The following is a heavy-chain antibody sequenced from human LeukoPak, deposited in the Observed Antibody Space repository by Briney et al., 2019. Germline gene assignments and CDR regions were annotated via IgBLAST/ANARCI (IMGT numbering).Heavy chain of an antibody. CDR2: IHPDGGST. V-gene: IGHV1-46*02. J-gene: IGHJ4*02. CDR1: GYNFNDYY. D-gene: IGHD4-11*01. Sequence: ASVKVSCKASGYNFNDYYIYWVRQAPGHGLESMGYIHPDGGSTNYAQKFQGRVTMTSDMSTNTVYMELRSLRSEDTAMYYCARAFNSIQPLDYWGQGALVTVSS. CDR3: ARAFNSIQPLDY.